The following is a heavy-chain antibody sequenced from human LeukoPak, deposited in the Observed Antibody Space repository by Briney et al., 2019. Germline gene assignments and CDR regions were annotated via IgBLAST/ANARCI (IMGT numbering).Heavy chain of an antibody. D-gene: IGHD6-19*01. Sequence: PSETLSLTCAVYGGSFSGYYWSWIRQPPGKGLEWIGSIYYSGSTYYNPSLKSRVTISVDTSKNQFSLKLSSVTAADTAVYYCARLSSIAVAGTFDYWGQGTLVTVSS. J-gene: IGHJ4*02. CDR2: IYYSGST. CDR1: GGSFSGYY. CDR3: ARLSSIAVAGTFDY. V-gene: IGHV4-34*01.